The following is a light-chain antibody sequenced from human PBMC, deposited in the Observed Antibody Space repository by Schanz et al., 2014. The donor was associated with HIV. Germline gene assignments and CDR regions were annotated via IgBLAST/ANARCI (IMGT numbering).Light chain of an antibody. CDR1: QSVSSSY. V-gene: IGKV3-20*01. CDR2: GAS. Sequence: EIVLTQSPGTLSLSPGERATLSCRASQSVSSSYLAWYQQKPGQAPRLLIYGASSRATGIPDRFSGSGSGTDFTLTISRLEPEDFAVYYCQQFGSPFGQGTKLE. CDR3: QQFGSP. J-gene: IGKJ2*01.